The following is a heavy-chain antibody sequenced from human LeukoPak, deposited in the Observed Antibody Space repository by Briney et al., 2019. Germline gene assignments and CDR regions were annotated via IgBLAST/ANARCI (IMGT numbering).Heavy chain of an antibody. CDR1: GFTVSSNY. Sequence: GGSLRLSCAASGFTVSSNYMGWVRQAPGKGLEWVSVIYSGGSTYYADSVKGRFTISRDNSKNTLNLQMNSLRAEDTAVYYCAKDPTHYRVWDYYETIGLSYWGQGTLVTVSS. J-gene: IGHJ4*02. CDR3: AKDPTHYRVWDYYETIGLSY. V-gene: IGHV3-66*01. CDR2: IYSGGST. D-gene: IGHD3-22*01.